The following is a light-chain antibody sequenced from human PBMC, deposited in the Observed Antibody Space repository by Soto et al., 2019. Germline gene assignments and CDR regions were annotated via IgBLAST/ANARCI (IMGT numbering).Light chain of an antibody. J-gene: IGKJ4*01. Sequence: DIQMTQSPSSLSASIGDRVTITCRASQSISLYLNWYQQKPGKAPNLLIYAASTLQSGVPSRFSGSGSGTDFTLTISSLQPEDFATYSCQQSFRTLSFGGGTKVEIK. V-gene: IGKV1-39*01. CDR3: QQSFRTLS. CDR1: QSISLY. CDR2: AAS.